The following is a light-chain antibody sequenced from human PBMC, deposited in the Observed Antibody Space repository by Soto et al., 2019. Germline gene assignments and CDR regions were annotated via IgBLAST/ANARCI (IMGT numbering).Light chain of an antibody. V-gene: IGLV4-69*01. CDR3: QTWGTGNV. CDR2: LNSDGSH. J-gene: IGLJ2*01. Sequence: QLVLTQSPSASASLGASVKLTCTLSSGHSSYAIAWHQQQPEKGPRYLIKLNSDGSHSKGDGIPDRFSGSSSGAERYLTISSLQCEDEADYYCQTWGTGNVFGGGTKLTVL. CDR1: SGHSSYA.